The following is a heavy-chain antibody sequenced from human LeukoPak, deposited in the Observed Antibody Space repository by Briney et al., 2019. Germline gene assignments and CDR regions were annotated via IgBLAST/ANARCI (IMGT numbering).Heavy chain of an antibody. Sequence: SETLSLTCTVSGGSISSSNAYWGWIRQPPGKGLEWIGSIYYSKNTYYNPSLKSRVTISADTSKNQFSLTLGSVSATDTAVYYCATPRGFSYGYFDNWGQGTLVTVSS. V-gene: IGHV4-39*01. CDR1: GGSISSSNAY. CDR2: IYYSKNT. J-gene: IGHJ4*02. CDR3: ATPRGFSYGYFDN. D-gene: IGHD5-18*01.